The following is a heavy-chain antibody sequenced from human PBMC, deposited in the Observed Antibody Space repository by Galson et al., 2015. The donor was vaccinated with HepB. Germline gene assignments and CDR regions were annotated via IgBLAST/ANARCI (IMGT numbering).Heavy chain of an antibody. CDR1: GFTFNTYT. CDR2: VTSNGGTT. D-gene: IGHD7-27*01. J-gene: IGHJ4*02. V-gene: IGHV3-64D*09. CDR3: VKEQRASGLTGAPFDY. Sequence: SLRLSCAASGFTFNTYTMHWVRQAPGKRLEYVSAVTSNGGTTYYTDSVKGRFTISRDNSKNTLYLQMSSLRPEDSALYYCVKEQRASGLTGAPFDYWGQGTLVTV.